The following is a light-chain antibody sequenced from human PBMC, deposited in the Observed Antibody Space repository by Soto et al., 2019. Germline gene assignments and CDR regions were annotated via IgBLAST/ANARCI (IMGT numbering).Light chain of an antibody. CDR2: DAS. J-gene: IGKJ4*01. Sequence: EIVLTQSPATQSLSPGDRASLSCRASQSVGTSLTWYQQKPGQTPRLLIYDASTRATGIPARFSGSGSGTDFTLTISSLEPEDFAVYYCQQRSSRFGGGTKVEIK. CDR3: QQRSSR. CDR1: QSVGTS. V-gene: IGKV3-11*01.